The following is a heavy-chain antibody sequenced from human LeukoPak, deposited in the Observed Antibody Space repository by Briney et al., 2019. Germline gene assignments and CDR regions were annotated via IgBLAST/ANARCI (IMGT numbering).Heavy chain of an antibody. J-gene: IGHJ4*02. V-gene: IGHV1-18*01. D-gene: IGHD3-22*01. Sequence: ASVKVSCKASGYTFTSYGISWVRQAPGQGLEWMGRISAYNGNTNYAQKLQGRVTMTTDTSTSTAYMELRSLRSDDTAVYYCARDLEYYYDSSGYIYWGQGTLVTVSS. CDR3: ARDLEYYYDSSGYIY. CDR1: GYTFTSYG. CDR2: ISAYNGNT.